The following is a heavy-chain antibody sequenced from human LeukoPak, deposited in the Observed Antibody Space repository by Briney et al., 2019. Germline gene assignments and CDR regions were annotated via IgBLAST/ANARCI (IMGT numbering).Heavy chain of an antibody. CDR2: ISWNSGSI. J-gene: IGHJ4*02. Sequence: PGGSLRLSCAASGFTFDDYAMHWVRQAPGKGLEWVSGISWNSGSIGYADSVKGRFTISRDNSKNTLYLQMNSLRAEDTAVYYCAKGTLGELDYWGQGTLVTVSS. D-gene: IGHD3-16*01. CDR3: AKGTLGELDY. CDR1: GFTFDDYA. V-gene: IGHV3-9*01.